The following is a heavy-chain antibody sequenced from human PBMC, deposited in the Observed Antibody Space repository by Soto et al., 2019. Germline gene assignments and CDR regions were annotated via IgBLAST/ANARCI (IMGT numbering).Heavy chain of an antibody. CDR1: GGTFSSSA. Sequence: QVQLVQSGAEMKEPGSSVKVSCKTSGGTFSSSAISWLRQAPGQGLEWMGGISPLFRTPDYAQKFQGRVTIDAAEATTTAYMELSSLRSEDTAVYYCARDNDRLQLGGNYYYILDVWGQGSTITVSS. V-gene: IGHV1-69*12. D-gene: IGHD4-4*01. CDR3: ARDNDRLQLGGNYYYILDV. J-gene: IGHJ6*02. CDR2: ISPLFRTP.